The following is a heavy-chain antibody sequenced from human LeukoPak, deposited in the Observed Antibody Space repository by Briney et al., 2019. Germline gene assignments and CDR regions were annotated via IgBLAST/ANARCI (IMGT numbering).Heavy chain of an antibody. Sequence: SETLSLTCAVYGGSFSGYYWSWIRQPPGKGLEWTGEINHSGSTNYNPSLKSRATISVDTSKNQFSLKLSSVTAADTAVYYCARKDRNDMDYWGQGTLVTVSS. V-gene: IGHV4-34*01. CDR3: ARKDRNDMDY. J-gene: IGHJ4*02. CDR2: INHSGST. CDR1: GGSFSGYY. D-gene: IGHD1-1*01.